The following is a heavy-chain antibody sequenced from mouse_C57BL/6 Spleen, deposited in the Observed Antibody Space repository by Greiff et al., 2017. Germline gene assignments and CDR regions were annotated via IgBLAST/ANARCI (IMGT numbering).Heavy chain of an antibody. V-gene: IGHV5-9*04. J-gene: IGHJ2*01. Sequence: EVKLMESGGGLVKPGGSLTISCAASGFTFSSYTMSWVRQTPEKRLEWVATLSGGGGNTYYPDSVKGRFTISRDNAKNTLYLQMISLRSEDTAVYYWARQTGTGFDYWGQGTTLTVSS. D-gene: IGHD4-1*01. CDR2: LSGGGGNT. CDR3: ARQTGTGFDY. CDR1: GFTFSSYT.